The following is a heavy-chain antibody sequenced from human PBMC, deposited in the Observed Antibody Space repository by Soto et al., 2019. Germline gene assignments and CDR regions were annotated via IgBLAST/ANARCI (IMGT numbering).Heavy chain of an antibody. D-gene: IGHD2-21*01. Sequence: PGGSLRLSCVAPGFTFSSYSMVWVRQAPGKGLEWVSYIFVSSTTIYYADSVKGRFTVSRDNAQNSLFLLMNSLRAEDTAVYYCARSDKIGSVDYWGRGILVTVSS. V-gene: IGHV3-48*04. CDR3: ARSDKIGSVDY. J-gene: IGHJ4*02. CDR2: IFVSSTTI. CDR1: GFTFSSYS.